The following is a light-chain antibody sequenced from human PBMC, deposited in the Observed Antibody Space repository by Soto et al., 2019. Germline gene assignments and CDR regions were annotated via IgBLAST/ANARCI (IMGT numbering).Light chain of an antibody. CDR3: QQYNDWPPLIT. Sequence: EIVMTQSPATLSVSPGERAALSCRASQRVSINVAWYQQKSGHAPSLLMYGSSTRATGIPARFSGSGSGTEFTLTISSLQSEDFAVYYCQQYNDWPPLITFGQGTRLEIK. V-gene: IGKV3-15*01. CDR1: QRVSIN. CDR2: GSS. J-gene: IGKJ5*01.